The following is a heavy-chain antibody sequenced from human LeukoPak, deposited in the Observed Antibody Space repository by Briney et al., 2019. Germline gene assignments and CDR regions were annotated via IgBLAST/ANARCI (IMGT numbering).Heavy chain of an antibody. Sequence: GSLRLSCAASGFTFSSYAMSWVRQAPGKGLEWVSAISCSGGSTYYADSVKGRFTISRDNSKNTLYLQMNSLRAEDTAVYYCAKDLRYYGSGSEWFDPWGQGTLVTVSS. CDR2: ISCSGGST. J-gene: IGHJ5*02. CDR1: GFTFSSYA. V-gene: IGHV3-23*01. CDR3: AKDLRYYGSGSEWFDP. D-gene: IGHD3-10*01.